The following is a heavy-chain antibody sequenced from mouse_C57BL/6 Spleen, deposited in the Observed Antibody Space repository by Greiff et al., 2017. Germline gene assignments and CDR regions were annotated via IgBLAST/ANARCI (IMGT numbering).Heavy chain of an antibody. CDR2: ISSGGDYI. CDR3: TRDNYSNYCFAD. V-gene: IGHV5-9-1*02. D-gene: IGHD2-5*01. CDR1: GFTFSSYA. Sequence: EVMLVESGEGLVKPGGSLKLSCAASGFTFSSYAMSWVRQTPEKRLEWVAYISSGGDYIYYADTVKGRFTISRDNARNTLYLQMSSLKSEDTAMYYCTRDNYSNYCFADWGKGTLVTVSA. J-gene: IGHJ3*01.